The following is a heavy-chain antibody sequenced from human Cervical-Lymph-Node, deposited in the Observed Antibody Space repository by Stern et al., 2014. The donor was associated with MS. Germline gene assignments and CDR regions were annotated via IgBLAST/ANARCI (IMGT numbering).Heavy chain of an antibody. CDR3: ARGGRGVGLEY. V-gene: IGHV3-30-3*01. CDR1: GFTFSTYA. J-gene: IGHJ4*02. Sequence: VQLVESGGGVVQPGRSLSLSCVASGFTFSTYAMHWVRQAPGKGLESVAVVSYDGTQRNSTDSVKARFTISRDNSKNTLYLHMNSLRDEDTAVYFCARGGRGVGLEYWGQGALVTVSS. D-gene: IGHD3-10*01. CDR2: VSYDGTQR.